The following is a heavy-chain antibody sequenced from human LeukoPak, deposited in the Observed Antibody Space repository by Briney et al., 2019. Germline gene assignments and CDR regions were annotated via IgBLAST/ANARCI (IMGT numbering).Heavy chain of an antibody. V-gene: IGHV3-30*04. CDR1: GFTFSSYA. CDR3: AREGIYGLDY. Sequence: GRSLRLSCAASGFTFSSYAIHWVRQAPGKGLERVAVISHDARNKYYADSVKGRFTISRDNSKNTLYLQMDSLRVEDTAVYYCAREGIYGLDYWGQGTLVTVSS. D-gene: IGHD3-16*01. J-gene: IGHJ4*02. CDR2: ISHDARNK.